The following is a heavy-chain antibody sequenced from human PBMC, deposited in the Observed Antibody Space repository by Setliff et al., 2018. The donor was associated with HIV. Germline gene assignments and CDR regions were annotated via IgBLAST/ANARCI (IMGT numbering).Heavy chain of an antibody. Sequence: SETLSLTCSPSGDSMSTYYWSWIRQTAGKGLEWIGRIHNSGNTNYNPSFMSRVSMSVDTSKSQFSLKLRSVTAADTAVYFCARGYSSAFFHEFFDYWGQGTLVTVSS. CDR2: IHNSGNT. CDR1: GDSMSTYY. J-gene: IGHJ4*02. CDR3: ARGYSSAFFHEFFDY. V-gene: IGHV4-4*07. D-gene: IGHD6-25*01.